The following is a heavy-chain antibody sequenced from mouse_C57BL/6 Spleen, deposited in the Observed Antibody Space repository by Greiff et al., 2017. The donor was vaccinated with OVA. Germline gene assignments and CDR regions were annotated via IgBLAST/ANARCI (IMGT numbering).Heavy chain of an antibody. V-gene: IGHV1-81*01. CDR1: GYTFTSYG. Sequence: QVHVKQSGAELARPGASVKLSCKASGYTFTSYGISWVKQRTGQGLEWIGEIYPRSGNTYYNEKFKGKATLTADKSSSTAYMELRSLTSEDSGVYFCAGGNYVLDYWGQGTTLTVSS. J-gene: IGHJ2*01. CDR3: AGGNYVLDY. CDR2: IYPRSGNT. D-gene: IGHD2-1*01.